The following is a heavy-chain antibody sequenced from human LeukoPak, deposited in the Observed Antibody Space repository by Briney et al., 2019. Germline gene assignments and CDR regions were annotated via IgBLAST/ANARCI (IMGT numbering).Heavy chain of an antibody. CDR1: GFTFSNVW. J-gene: IGHJ3*01. Sequence: GGSLRLSCAASGFTFSNVWMSWVRQAPGKGLEWAGRIRSKTDGGTTDYAAPVKGRFTISRDDSKNTVYLQMNSLKTEDTAVYYCESLVAAKAFDFWGQGTMVTVSS. CDR3: ESLVAAKAFDF. D-gene: IGHD5-12*01. CDR2: IRSKTDGGTT. V-gene: IGHV3-15*01.